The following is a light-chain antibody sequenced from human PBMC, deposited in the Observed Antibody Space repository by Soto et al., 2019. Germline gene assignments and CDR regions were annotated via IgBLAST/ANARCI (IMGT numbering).Light chain of an antibody. Sequence: AIHMTQSPSSLSASVGDRVTITCRASQGIRNDLGWYQQKPGKAPKLLIYGASSLQSDVPSRFSGSGSGTDFTLTISSLQPEDFATYYCLQDDSYPLTFVGGTKVEIK. CDR3: LQDDSYPLT. CDR1: QGIRND. CDR2: GAS. J-gene: IGKJ4*01. V-gene: IGKV1-6*01.